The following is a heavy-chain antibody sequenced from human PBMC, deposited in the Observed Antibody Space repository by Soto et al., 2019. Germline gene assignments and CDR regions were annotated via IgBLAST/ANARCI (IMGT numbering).Heavy chain of an antibody. D-gene: IGHD6-19*01. V-gene: IGHV5-51*01. J-gene: IGHJ1*01. CDR2: IYPGDSET. CDR1: GYSFTNYW. Sequence: GESLKISCKGSGYSFTNYWIGWVRQMPGKGLEWMGIIYPGDSETRYSPSFQGQVTFSADKSISSAYLQWSSLEASDTAMYYCARQAVAGTQHWGQGTLVTVSS. CDR3: ARQAVAGTQH.